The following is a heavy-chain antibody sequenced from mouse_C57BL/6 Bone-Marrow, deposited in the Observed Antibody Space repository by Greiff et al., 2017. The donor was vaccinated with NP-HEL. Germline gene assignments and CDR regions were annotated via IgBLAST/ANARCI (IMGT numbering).Heavy chain of an antibody. J-gene: IGHJ3*01. D-gene: IGHD1-1*01. CDR3: AIGYYGSSYV. CDR1: GYTFTSYW. CDR2: INPSDGDT. V-gene: IGHV1-74*01. Sequence: VQLQQSGPELVKPGASVKMSCKASGYTFTSYWMHWVKQSPGQGLEWIGRINPSDGDTNYNQKFKGKATLTVDKSSSTAYMQLISLTSEVSAVYYCAIGYYGSSYVWGQGTLVTVSA.